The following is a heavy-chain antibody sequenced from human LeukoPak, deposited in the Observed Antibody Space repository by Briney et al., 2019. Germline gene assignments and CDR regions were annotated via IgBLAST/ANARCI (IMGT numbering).Heavy chain of an antibody. Sequence: HPGGSLRLSCAASGFTFRSYGMSWARQAPGKGLEWASAISGSGGSTYYADSVKGRFTISRDNSKNTLYLQMNGLRAEDTAVYYCAKDGGVWFGESNDYWGQGTLVTVSS. CDR1: GFTFRSYG. CDR3: AKDGGVWFGESNDY. J-gene: IGHJ4*02. CDR2: ISGSGGST. D-gene: IGHD3-10*01. V-gene: IGHV3-23*01.